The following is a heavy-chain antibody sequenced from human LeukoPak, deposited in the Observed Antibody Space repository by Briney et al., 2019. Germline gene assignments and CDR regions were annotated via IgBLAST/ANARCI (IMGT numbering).Heavy chain of an antibody. CDR2: ISDSGSTI. J-gene: IGHJ4*02. V-gene: IGHV3-11*04. CDR3: ATDWPVD. Sequence: GGPLRLSCAASGFTFSNAWMSWVRQAPGKGLEWLSYISDSGSTIYYANSVKGRFTISRDNAKNSLYLQMTSLRAEDTAVYHCATDWPVDWGQGTLVTVSS. CDR1: GFTFSNAW. D-gene: IGHD4-23*01.